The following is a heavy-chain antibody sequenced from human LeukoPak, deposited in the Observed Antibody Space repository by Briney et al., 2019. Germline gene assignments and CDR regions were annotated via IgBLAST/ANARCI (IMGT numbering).Heavy chain of an antibody. CDR3: ARVGRDCSSTSCYWYFDY. V-gene: IGHV4-59*01. J-gene: IGHJ4*02. D-gene: IGHD2-2*01. CDR1: GGSISSYY. Sequence: PSETLSLTSTVSGGSISSYYWSWIRQPPGKGLEWIGYIYYSGSTNYNPSLKSRVTISVDTSKNQFSLKLSSVTAAETAVYYCARVGRDCSSTSCYWYFDYWGQGTLVTV. CDR2: IYYSGST.